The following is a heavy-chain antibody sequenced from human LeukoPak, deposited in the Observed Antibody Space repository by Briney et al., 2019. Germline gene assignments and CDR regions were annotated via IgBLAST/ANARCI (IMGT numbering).Heavy chain of an antibody. J-gene: IGHJ6*02. Sequence: GESLKISCKGAGYTFTNYWIGWVRQMPGKGREWMGIMHPGDSNTRYSPSFQGQVTISVDKSISTAYLQWSSLKASDTAMYYCVRQEGSASWGYYGVAVWGQGTTVTVSS. V-gene: IGHV5-51*01. CDR2: MHPGDSNT. CDR1: GYTFTNYW. CDR3: VRQEGSASWGYYGVAV. D-gene: IGHD2-2*01.